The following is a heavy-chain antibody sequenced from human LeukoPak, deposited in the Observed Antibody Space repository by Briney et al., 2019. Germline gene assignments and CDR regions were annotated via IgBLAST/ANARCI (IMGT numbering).Heavy chain of an antibody. J-gene: IGHJ5*02. D-gene: IGHD6-19*01. CDR2: IWYDGSDK. CDR1: GFTFSSYG. Sequence: GGSLRLSCAASGFTFSSYGMHWVRQAPGKGLEWVAVIWYDGSDKYYADSVKGRFTISRDNSKNTLYLQMNSLRAEDTAVYYCAREPGYSSGWYALDPWGQGTLVTVSS. V-gene: IGHV3-33*01. CDR3: AREPGYSSGWYALDP.